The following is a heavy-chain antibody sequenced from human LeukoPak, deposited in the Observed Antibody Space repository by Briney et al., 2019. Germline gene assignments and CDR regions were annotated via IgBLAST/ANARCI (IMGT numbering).Heavy chain of an antibody. CDR1: GYTFTSYY. J-gene: IGHJ4*02. CDR3: ARAHSYSSSWYPLGFDY. V-gene: IGHV1-46*01. Sequence: ASVKVSCKASGYTFTSYYMHWVRQAPGQGLEWMGIINPSGGSTSYAQKFQGRVTISVDTSKNQFSLKLSSVTAADTAVYYCARAHSYSSSWYPLGFDYWGQGTLVTVSS. CDR2: INPSGGST. D-gene: IGHD6-13*01.